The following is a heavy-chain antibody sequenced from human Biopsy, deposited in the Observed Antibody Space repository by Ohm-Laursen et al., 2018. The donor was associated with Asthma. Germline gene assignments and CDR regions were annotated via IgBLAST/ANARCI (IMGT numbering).Heavy chain of an antibody. J-gene: IGHJ4*02. D-gene: IGHD4-17*01. CDR1: GGSMSSSSYY. Sequence: LSLTCTVSGGSMSSSSYYWGWIRQPPGKGLEWVSTISGSGGSTYYADSVKGRFTISRDNSKNTLHLQMNSLRAEDTAVYYCATFPYGDYLPLDYWGQGTLVTVSS. V-gene: IGHV3-23*01. CDR3: ATFPYGDYLPLDY. CDR2: ISGSGGST.